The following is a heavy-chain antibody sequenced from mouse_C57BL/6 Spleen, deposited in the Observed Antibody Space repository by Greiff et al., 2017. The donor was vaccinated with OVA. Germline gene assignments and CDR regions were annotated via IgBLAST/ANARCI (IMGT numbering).Heavy chain of an antibody. CDR3: ARIGYDYDNYAMDY. CDR1: GYSITSGYY. Sequence: EVQLQQSGPGLVKPSQSLSLTCSVTGYSITSGYYWNWIRQFPGNKLEWMGYISYDGSNNYNPSLKNRISITRDTSKNQFFLKLNSVTTEGTATYYCARIGYDYDNYAMDYWGQGTSVTVSS. D-gene: IGHD2-4*01. V-gene: IGHV3-6*01. CDR2: ISYDGSN. J-gene: IGHJ4*01.